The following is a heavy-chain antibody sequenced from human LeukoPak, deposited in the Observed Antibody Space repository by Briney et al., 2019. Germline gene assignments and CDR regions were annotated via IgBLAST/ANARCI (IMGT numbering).Heavy chain of an antibody. V-gene: IGHV4-59*01. Sequence: SETLSLTCSVSGGSITSSYRSWIRQAPGKGLEWLGYIYYTENDKYNPSLKSRVTMSLDTSKNQLSLKLTSVTAAGTAVYHCATTRGYSYGFFYFDQWGQGTLVTVSS. J-gene: IGHJ4*02. CDR2: IYYTEND. D-gene: IGHD5-18*01. CDR3: ATTRGYSYGFFYFDQ. CDR1: GGSITSSY.